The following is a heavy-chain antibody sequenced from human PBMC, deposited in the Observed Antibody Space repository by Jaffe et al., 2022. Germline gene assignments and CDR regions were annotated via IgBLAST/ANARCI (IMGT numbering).Heavy chain of an antibody. Sequence: EVQLVESGGTLVKPGGSLRLSCVVSAFPFSNAWMNWVRQAPGKGLEWVGRIKSKTDGETTDYAAPVKGRFTISRDDSKNTLYLQMNSLKTEDTAVYYCATRRHGDHSSRYWGQGTLVTVSS. CDR2: IKSKTDGETT. CDR1: AFPFSNAW. J-gene: IGHJ1*01. V-gene: IGHV3-15*02. CDR3: ATRRHGDHSSRY. D-gene: IGHD4-17*01.